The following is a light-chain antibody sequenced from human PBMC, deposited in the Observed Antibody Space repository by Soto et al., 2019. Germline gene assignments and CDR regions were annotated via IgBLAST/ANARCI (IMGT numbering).Light chain of an antibody. CDR2: DAS. CDR3: QQFNSYPIT. J-gene: IGKJ5*01. CDR1: QGISSA. V-gene: IGKV1-13*02. Sequence: AIQLTQSPSSLSASVGDRVTITCRASQGISSALAWYQQKPGKAPKLLIYDASSLESGVPSRFSDSGSGTDFTLTISRLQPEDFATYYCQQFNSYPITFGQGTRLEIK.